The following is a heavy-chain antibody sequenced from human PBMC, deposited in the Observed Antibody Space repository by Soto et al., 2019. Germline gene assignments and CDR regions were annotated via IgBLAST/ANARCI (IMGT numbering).Heavy chain of an antibody. D-gene: IGHD2-15*01. CDR1: GYTFTSYG. V-gene: IGHV1-18*04. CDR3: ARGYCSGGSCYYYYGMDV. CDR2: ISAYNGNT. Sequence: ASVKVSCKASGYTFTSYGISWVRQAPGQGLEWMGWISAYNGNTNYAQKLQGRVTMTTDASTSTAYMELRSLRSDDTAVYYCARGYCSGGSCYYYYGMDVWGQGTTVTVSS. J-gene: IGHJ6*02.